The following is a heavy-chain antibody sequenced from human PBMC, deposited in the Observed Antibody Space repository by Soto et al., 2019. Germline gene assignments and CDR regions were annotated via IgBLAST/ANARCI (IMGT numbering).Heavy chain of an antibody. CDR3: AKDRGHMIGVVIKGNDAFDI. CDR1: GFTFSSYA. CDR2: ISGSGGST. D-gene: IGHD3-22*01. J-gene: IGHJ3*02. V-gene: IGHV3-23*01. Sequence: EVQLLESGGGLVQPGGSLRLSCAASGFTFSSYAMSWVRQAPGKGLEWVSAISGSGGSTYYADSVKGRFTISRDNSKNTLYLKVNSLRAEDTAVYYCAKDRGHMIGVVIKGNDAFDIWGQGTMVTVSS.